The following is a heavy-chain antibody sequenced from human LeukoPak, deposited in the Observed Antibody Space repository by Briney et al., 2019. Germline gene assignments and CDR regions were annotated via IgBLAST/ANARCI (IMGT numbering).Heavy chain of an antibody. CDR2: LYSGGGT. CDR1: GFTFSSYS. CDR3: ATLYGSSRGAFDY. D-gene: IGHD3-10*01. V-gene: IGHV3-53*01. J-gene: IGHJ4*02. Sequence: GGSLRLSCAASGFTFSSYSMNWVRQAPGKGLEWVSVLYSGGGTYYADSAKGRFTISRDNSKNTLYLQMNSLRAEDTAIYYCATLYGSSRGAFDYWGQGTLVTVSS.